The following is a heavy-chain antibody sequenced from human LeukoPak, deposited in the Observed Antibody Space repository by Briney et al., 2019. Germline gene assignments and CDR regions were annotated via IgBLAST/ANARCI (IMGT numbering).Heavy chain of an antibody. CDR1: GFTFSTYA. Sequence: GGSLRLSCAASGFTFSTYAMSWVRQAPGKGLEWVSAISGSGGSTYYADSVKGRFTISRDNSKNTLYLQMNSLRAEDTAVYYCAKDNYYDGSGYYTYNWFDPWGQGTLVTVSS. CDR3: AKDNYYDGSGYYTYNWFDP. CDR2: ISGSGGST. D-gene: IGHD3-22*01. J-gene: IGHJ5*02. V-gene: IGHV3-23*01.